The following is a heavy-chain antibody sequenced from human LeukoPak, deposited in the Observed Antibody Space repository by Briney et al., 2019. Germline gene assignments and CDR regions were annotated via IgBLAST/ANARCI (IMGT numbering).Heavy chain of an antibody. V-gene: IGHV3-21*01. CDR2: ISSSSSYI. D-gene: IGHD6-19*01. Sequence: GGPLRLSCAASGFTFSSYSMNWVRQAPGKGLEWVSSISSSSSYIYYADSVKGRFTISRDNAENSLYLQMNSLRAEDTAVYYCAKVQGAVAGVAYFDYWGQGTLVTVSS. J-gene: IGHJ4*02. CDR3: AKVQGAVAGVAYFDY. CDR1: GFTFSSYS.